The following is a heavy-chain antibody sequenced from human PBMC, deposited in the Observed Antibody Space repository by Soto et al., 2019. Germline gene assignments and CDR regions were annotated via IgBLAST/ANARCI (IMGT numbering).Heavy chain of an antibody. CDR2: INPNSGGT. D-gene: IGHD6-19*01. V-gene: IGHV1-2*04. Sequence: GASVKVSCKASGYTFTGYYMHWVRQAPGQGLEWMGWINPNSGGTNYAQKFQGWVTMTRDTSISTAYMELSRLRSDDTAVYYCAGAGAVAGTPYYYGMDVWGQGTTVTVSS. J-gene: IGHJ6*02. CDR1: GYTFTGYY. CDR3: AGAGAVAGTPYYYGMDV.